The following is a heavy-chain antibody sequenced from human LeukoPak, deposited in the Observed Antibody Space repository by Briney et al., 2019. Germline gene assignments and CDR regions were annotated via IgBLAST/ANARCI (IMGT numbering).Heavy chain of an antibody. CDR1: GFTFSSYA. CDR2: ISGSGGST. V-gene: IGHV3-23*01. D-gene: IGHD3-22*01. CDR3: AMTYYYDSSGYYSMYYFDY. Sequence: GGSLRLSCAASGFTFSSYAMSWVRQAPGKGLEWVSAISGSGGSTYYADSVKGRFTISRDNSKNTLYLQMNGLRAEDTAVYYCAMTYYYDSSGYYSMYYFDYWGQGTLVTVSS. J-gene: IGHJ4*02.